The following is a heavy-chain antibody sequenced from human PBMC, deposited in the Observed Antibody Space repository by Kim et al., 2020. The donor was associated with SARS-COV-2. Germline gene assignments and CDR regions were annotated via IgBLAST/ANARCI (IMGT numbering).Heavy chain of an antibody. J-gene: IGHJ4*02. Sequence: ANSVKGRFTITRDNSKNTLYLQMNSLRAEDTAVYYCAGARITMRATEGYWGQGTLVTVSS. V-gene: IGHV3-30*01. CDR3: AGARITMRATEGY. D-gene: IGHD3-3*01.